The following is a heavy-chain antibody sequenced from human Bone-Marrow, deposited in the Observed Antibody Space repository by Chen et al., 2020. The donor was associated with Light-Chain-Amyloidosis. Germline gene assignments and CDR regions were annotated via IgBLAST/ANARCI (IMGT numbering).Heavy chain of an antibody. J-gene: IGHJ4*02. CDR1: VYTFPNYW. CDR2: IYPDDSDA. V-gene: IGHV5-51*01. D-gene: IGHD5-12*01. CDR3: ARRRDGYNFDY. Sequence: EVQLAQSGPEVKNPGAYLKISCKGSVYTFPNYWIGWVRQMPGKGLEWMGVIYPDDSDARYSPSFEGQVTISADKSITTAYLQWRSLKASDTAMYYCARRRDGYNFDYWGQGTLVTVSS.